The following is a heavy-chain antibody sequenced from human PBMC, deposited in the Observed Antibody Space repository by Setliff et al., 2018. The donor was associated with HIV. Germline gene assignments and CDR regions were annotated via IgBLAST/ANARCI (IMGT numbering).Heavy chain of an antibody. CDR1: GESISGSSYS. Sequence: PSETLSLTCTVSGESISGSSYSWGWIRQPPGKGPEWIDSITYSGSARYNPSLKSRVTVLVDTSKNHFSLILTSVTAADTAVYYCTRQAFGGAPRTPLDSWGQGTLVTVSS. V-gene: IGHV4-39*01. CDR3: TRQAFGGAPRTPLDS. D-gene: IGHD3-16*01. J-gene: IGHJ4*02. CDR2: ITYSGSA.